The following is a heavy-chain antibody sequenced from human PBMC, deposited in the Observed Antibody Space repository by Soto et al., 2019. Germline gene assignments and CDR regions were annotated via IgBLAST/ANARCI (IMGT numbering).Heavy chain of an antibody. CDR1: GASISRYY. V-gene: IGHV4-59*01. J-gene: IGHJ4*02. Sequence: SETLSLTCTVSGASISRYYWSWIRQPPGKGLEWIGYIYYTGSTNYNPSLESRVTISLDTSKKQFSLKVTSVTAADTAVYYCARGEVVVAATGVFDYWGQGTLVTVSS. CDR2: IYYTGST. D-gene: IGHD2-15*01. CDR3: ARGEVVVAATGVFDY.